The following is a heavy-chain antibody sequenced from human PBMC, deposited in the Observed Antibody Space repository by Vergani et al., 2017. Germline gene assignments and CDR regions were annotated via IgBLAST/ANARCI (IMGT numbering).Heavy chain of an antibody. J-gene: IGHJ4*02. V-gene: IGHV1-8*01. CDR1: GYTFTSYD. Sequence: QVQLVQSGAEVKKPGASVKVSCKPSGYTFTSYDINWVRQATGQGLEWVGWMNPNSGNTGYAQKFQGRVTMTRNTSISTAYMELSNLGSEDTAVYYCARAPKWGYCSSTSCPYYFDYWGQGALVIVSS. D-gene: IGHD2-2*01. CDR2: MNPNSGNT. CDR3: ARAPKWGYCSSTSCPYYFDY.